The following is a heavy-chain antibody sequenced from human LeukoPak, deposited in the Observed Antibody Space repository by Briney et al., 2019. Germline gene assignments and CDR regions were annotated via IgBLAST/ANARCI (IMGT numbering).Heavy chain of an antibody. J-gene: IGHJ5*02. CDR3: ARGIDTPNWFDP. Sequence: GGSLRLSCAASGFTFSSYAMSWVRQAPGKGLEWVAVISYDGSNKYYADSVKGRFTISRDNSKNTLYLQMNSLRAEDTAVYYCARGIDTPNWFDPWGQGTLVTVSS. CDR1: GFTFSSYA. D-gene: IGHD2-2*02. CDR2: ISYDGSNK. V-gene: IGHV3-30-3*01.